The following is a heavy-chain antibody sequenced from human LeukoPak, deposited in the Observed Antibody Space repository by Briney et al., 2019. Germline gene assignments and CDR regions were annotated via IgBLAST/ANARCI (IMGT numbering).Heavy chain of an antibody. CDR1: GFTFSSYA. V-gene: IGHV3-33*08. D-gene: IGHD3-22*01. J-gene: IGHJ4*02. CDR3: ARGVDYYENSGTIDY. Sequence: GRSLRLSCAASGFTFSSYAMHWVRQPPGKGLEWVAIIWYDGSNKKYEDSVKGRFTISRDNSKNTLYLQMNSLRAEDTAVYYCARGVDYYENSGTIDYWGQGTLVTVSS. CDR2: IWYDGSNK.